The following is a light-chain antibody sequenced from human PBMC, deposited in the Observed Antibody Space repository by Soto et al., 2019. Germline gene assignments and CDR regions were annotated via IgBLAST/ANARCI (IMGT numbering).Light chain of an antibody. V-gene: IGKV3-20*01. Sequence: EIVLTQSPGTLSLSPGERATLSCRSSLIVSSDYLAWYPQRPGQAPRLLIYGASKRSTGIPDRFSGSATGTDLTHTIGRLVPEAFALYNCQQYRISPPRYTLAQGTKLEIK. J-gene: IGKJ2*01. CDR3: QQYRISPPRYT. CDR2: GAS. CDR1: LIVSSDY.